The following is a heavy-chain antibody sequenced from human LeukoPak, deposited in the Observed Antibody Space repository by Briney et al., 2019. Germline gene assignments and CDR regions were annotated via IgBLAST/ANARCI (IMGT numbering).Heavy chain of an antibody. CDR2: IYSGGST. V-gene: IGHV3-53*01. CDR3: ASSDSSGYYFQAPRYYYYGMDV. J-gene: IGHJ6*02. D-gene: IGHD3-22*01. CDR1: GFTVSSNY. Sequence: PGGSLRLSCAASGFTVSSNYMSWVRQAPGKGLEWGSVIYSGGSTYYADSVKGRFTISRDNSKNTLYLQMNSLRAEDTAVYYCASSDSSGYYFQAPRYYYYGMDVWGQGTTVTVSS.